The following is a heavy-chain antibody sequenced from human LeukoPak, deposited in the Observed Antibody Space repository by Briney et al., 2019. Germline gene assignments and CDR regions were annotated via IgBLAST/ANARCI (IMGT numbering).Heavy chain of an antibody. V-gene: IGHV1-69*01. CDR2: IIPIFGTA. CDR3: ARDLGYSYGHTFGY. Sequence: ASVKVSCKASGGTFISYAISWVRQAPGQGLEWMGGIIPIFGTANYAQKFQGRVTITADESTSTAYMELSSLRSEDTAVYYCARDLGYSYGHTFGYWGQGTLVTVSS. CDR1: GGTFISYA. D-gene: IGHD5-18*01. J-gene: IGHJ4*02.